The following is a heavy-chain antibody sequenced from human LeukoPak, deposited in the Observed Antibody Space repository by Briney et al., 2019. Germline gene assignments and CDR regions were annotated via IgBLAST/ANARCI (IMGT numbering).Heavy chain of an antibody. CDR2: ISSSGSTI. CDR1: GFTFSDYY. D-gene: IGHD3-3*01. J-gene: IGHJ3*02. V-gene: IGHV3-11*04. CDR3: ARVGYDFWSGPRDAFDI. Sequence: GGSLRLSCAASGFTFSDYYMSWIRQAPGKGLEWVSYISSSGSTIYYADSVKGRFTISMDNAKNSLYLQMNSLRAEGTAVYYCARVGYDFWSGPRDAFDIWGQGTMVTVSS.